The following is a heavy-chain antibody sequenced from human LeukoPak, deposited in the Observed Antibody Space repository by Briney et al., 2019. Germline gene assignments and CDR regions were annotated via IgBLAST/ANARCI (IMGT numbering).Heavy chain of an antibody. CDR2: ISYDGSNK. J-gene: IGHJ4*02. V-gene: IGHV3-30*18. Sequence: GGSLRLSCAASGFTFSSYGMHWVRQAPGKGLEWVAVISYDGSNKYYADSVKGRFTISRDNSKNTLYLQMNSLGAEDTAVYYCAKGWNEIDYWGQGTLVTVSS. CDR3: AKGWNEIDY. D-gene: IGHD1-1*01. CDR1: GFTFSSYG.